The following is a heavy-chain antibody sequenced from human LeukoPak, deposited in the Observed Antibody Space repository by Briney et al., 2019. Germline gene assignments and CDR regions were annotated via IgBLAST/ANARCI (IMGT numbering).Heavy chain of an antibody. V-gene: IGHV4-59*08. D-gene: IGHD6-19*01. CDR2: IYYSGST. CDR1: GGSVRSYY. Sequence: SETLSLTCTVSGGSVRSYYWSWIRQPPGEGLGWIGYIYYSGSTNYNPSLKSRVTISVDTSKNQFSLKLSSVTAADTAVYYCARLWGGGGWIFEYWGQGTLVTVSS. J-gene: IGHJ4*02. CDR3: ARLWGGGGWIFEY.